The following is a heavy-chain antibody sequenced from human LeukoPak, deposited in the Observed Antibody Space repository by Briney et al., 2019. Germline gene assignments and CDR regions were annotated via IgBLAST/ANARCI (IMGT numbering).Heavy chain of an antibody. CDR1: GGSFSGYY. J-gene: IGHJ4*02. D-gene: IGHD3-22*01. V-gene: IGHV4-34*01. CDR3: ARARYYDSSGYYWDY. Sequence: SETLSLTCAVDGGSFSGYYWSWIRQPPGKGLEWIGEINHSGSTNYNPSLKSRVTISVDTSKNQFSLKLSSVTAADTAVYYCARARYYDSSGYYWDYWGQGTLVTVSS. CDR2: INHSGST.